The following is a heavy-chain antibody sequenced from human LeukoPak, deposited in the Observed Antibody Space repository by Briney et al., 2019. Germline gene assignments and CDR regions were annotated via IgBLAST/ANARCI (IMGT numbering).Heavy chain of an antibody. D-gene: IGHD6-13*01. Sequence: SGGSLTLSCAASGFTVNSNYMSWVRQAPGKGLEWVSIIYSSGTTYYADSVKGRFTISRDNPKNTLYLQMNGLRAEETAVYYCAREVKKGRAAAGSRDYWGQGTLVTASS. CDR3: AREVKKGRAAAGSRDY. CDR2: IYSSGTT. J-gene: IGHJ4*02. CDR1: GFTVNSNY. V-gene: IGHV3-53*01.